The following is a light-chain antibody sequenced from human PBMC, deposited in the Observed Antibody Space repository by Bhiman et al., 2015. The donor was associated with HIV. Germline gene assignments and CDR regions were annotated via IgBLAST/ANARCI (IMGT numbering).Light chain of an antibody. J-gene: IGLJ2*01. CDR1: SNDVGGYNY. CDR3: SSYAGHNTFGAV. CDR2: DVS. V-gene: IGLV2-14*03. Sequence: QSALTQPASVSGSPGQSITISCTGTSNDVGGYNYVSWYQQHPGKAPKLMIYDVSNRPSGISNRFSGSKSGNTASLTISGLQAEDEADYYCSSYAGHNTFGAVFGGGTKLTVL.